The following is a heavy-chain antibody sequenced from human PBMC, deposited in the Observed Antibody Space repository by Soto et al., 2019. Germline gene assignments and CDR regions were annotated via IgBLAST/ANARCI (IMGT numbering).Heavy chain of an antibody. CDR2: IYWDDDK. J-gene: IGHJ4*02. Sequence: SGPPLVNPTQTLTLPCTFAGFSLGQSGMGVGWIRQPPGKALEWLALIYWDDDKRYSPSLKSRLTITKDTSKNQVVLTMTNMDPVDTATYYCAHRQRTVYFDYWGQGTLVTVSS. V-gene: IGHV2-5*02. D-gene: IGHD4-17*01. CDR3: AHRQRTVYFDY. CDR1: GFSLGQSGMG.